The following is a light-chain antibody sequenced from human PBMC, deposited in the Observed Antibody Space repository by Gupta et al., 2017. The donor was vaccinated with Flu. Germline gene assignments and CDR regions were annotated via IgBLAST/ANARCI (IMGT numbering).Light chain of an antibody. V-gene: IGKV1-39*01. CDR3: QQGYSTHT. CDR1: QSISSY. J-gene: IGKJ3*01. Sequence: DIQMTRSPSSLSASVGDRVTITCRASQSISSYLNWYQQKPGKAPKLLIYAASSLQSGVPSRFSGSGSGTDFTPTISSLQPEYFATYYCQQGYSTHTFGPGTKVDIK. CDR2: AAS.